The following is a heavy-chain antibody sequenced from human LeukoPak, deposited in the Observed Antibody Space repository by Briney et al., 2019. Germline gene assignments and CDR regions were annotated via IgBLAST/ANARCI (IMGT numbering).Heavy chain of an antibody. CDR2: IDPSSTYI. V-gene: IGHV3-21*01. Sequence: GGSLRLSCAASGFTFSTYWMTWVRQAPGKGLEWVSSIDPSSTYIYYADSVKGRFTISRDNAQNSLYLQMNSLRAEDTAVYYCTRGSYGDYEYWGQGTLVTVSS. J-gene: IGHJ4*02. CDR3: TRGSYGDYEY. CDR1: GFTFSTYW. D-gene: IGHD4-17*01.